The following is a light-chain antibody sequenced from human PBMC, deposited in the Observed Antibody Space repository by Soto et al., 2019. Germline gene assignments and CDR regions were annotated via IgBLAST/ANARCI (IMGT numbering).Light chain of an antibody. CDR1: SSNIGNNY. J-gene: IGLJ1*01. CDR3: GTWDSSLGAYV. V-gene: IGLV1-51*01. Sequence: QSVLTQPPSVSAAPGQKVTISCSGSSSNIGNNYVSWYQQLPGTAPKLLIYDNNKRPSGIPDRFSGSKSGTSATLGITGLQTGDEADYYCGTWDSSLGAYVFGTGTKLTVL. CDR2: DNN.